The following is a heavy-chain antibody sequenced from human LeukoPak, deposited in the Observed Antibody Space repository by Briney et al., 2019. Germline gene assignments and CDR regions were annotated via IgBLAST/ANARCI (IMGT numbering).Heavy chain of an antibody. CDR3: ARGGRDGYNYVFNY. D-gene: IGHD5-24*01. Sequence: SETLSLTCAVSGGSFSGYYWSWIRQPPGKGLEWIGEINHSGSTNYNPSLKSRVTISVDTSKNQFSLKLSSVTAADTAVYYCARGGRDGYNYVFNYWGQGTLVTVSS. CDR2: INHSGST. CDR1: GGSFSGYY. J-gene: IGHJ4*02. V-gene: IGHV4-34*01.